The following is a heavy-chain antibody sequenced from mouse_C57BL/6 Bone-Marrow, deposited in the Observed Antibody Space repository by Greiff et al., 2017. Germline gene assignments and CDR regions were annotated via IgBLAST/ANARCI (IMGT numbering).Heavy chain of an antibody. Sequence: VQLQQSGPELVKPGDSVKISCKASGYSFTGYFMNWVMQSHGKSLEWLGRINPYNGDTFYNQKFKGKATLTVDKSSSTAHMELRSLTSEDSAVYYCASDGYYEGCAYWGQGTLVTVSA. D-gene: IGHD2-3*01. CDR1: GYSFTGYF. CDR3: ASDGYYEGCAY. J-gene: IGHJ3*01. CDR2: INPYNGDT. V-gene: IGHV1-20*01.